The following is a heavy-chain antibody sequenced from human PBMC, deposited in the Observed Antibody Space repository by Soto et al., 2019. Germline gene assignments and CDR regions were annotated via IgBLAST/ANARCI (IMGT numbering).Heavy chain of an antibody. CDR2: ISGSGGST. J-gene: IGHJ6*03. CDR3: AKGGVFGVVPYYYYYMDV. CDR1: GFNFSSYA. D-gene: IGHD3-3*01. Sequence: GGSLRLSCAASGFNFSSYAMSWVRQAPGKGLEWVSAISGSGGSTYYADSVKGRFTISRDNSKNTLYLQMNSLRAEDTAVYYCAKGGVFGVVPYYYYYMDVWGKGTTVTVSS. V-gene: IGHV3-23*01.